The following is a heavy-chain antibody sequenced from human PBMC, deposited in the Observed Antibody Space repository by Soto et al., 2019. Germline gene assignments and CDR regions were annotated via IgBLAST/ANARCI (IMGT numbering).Heavy chain of an antibody. V-gene: IGHV3-30*14. CDR3: ARDIYYDASGYFDY. CDR2: TSYDGSDQ. J-gene: IGHJ4*02. CDR1: GFSFSSFA. D-gene: IGHD3-22*01. Sequence: GGSVRLSCATSGFSFSSFAMHWVRQAPGRGLEWLALTSYDGSDQYNAKSVKGRFTISRDNSKKTLYLHMNGLSAEDTAVYFCARDIYYDASGYFDYWGQGT.